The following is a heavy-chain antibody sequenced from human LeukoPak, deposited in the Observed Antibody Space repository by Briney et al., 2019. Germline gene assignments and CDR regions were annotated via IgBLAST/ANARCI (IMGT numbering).Heavy chain of an antibody. V-gene: IGHV3-48*04. CDR1: GFKFSSFS. Sequence: GGSLRLSCTASGFKFSSFSMNWARQAQGKGLEWLSYISSTSSAIYYADSVKGRFTISRDNAKNSLYLQMDSLRAEDTAIYYCARVIGSYGDYAYWGQGTLVTVSS. D-gene: IGHD3-16*01. CDR2: ISSTSSAI. CDR3: ARVIGSYGDYAY. J-gene: IGHJ4*02.